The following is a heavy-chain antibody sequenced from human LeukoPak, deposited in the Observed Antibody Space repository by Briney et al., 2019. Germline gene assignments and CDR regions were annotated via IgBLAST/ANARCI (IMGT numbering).Heavy chain of an antibody. CDR2: ISSDGRNT. V-gene: IGHV3-30*18. CDR3: AKGRGYCSGGSCYSGFDY. CDR1: GFAFSSYG. Sequence: GGSLRLSCAASGFAFSSYGMHWVRQAPGKGLEWVAVISSDGRNTYYADSVKGRFTISRDNSKNTLYLQMNSLRVEDTAVYYCAKGRGYCSGGSCYSGFDYWGQGTLVTVSS. D-gene: IGHD2-15*01. J-gene: IGHJ4*02.